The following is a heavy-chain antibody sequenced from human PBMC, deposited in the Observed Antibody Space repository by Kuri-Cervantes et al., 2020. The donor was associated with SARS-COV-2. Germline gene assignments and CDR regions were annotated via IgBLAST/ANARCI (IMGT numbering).Heavy chain of an antibody. D-gene: IGHD3-22*01. CDR2: ISSSSSYI. J-gene: IGHJ4*02. CDR3: ARLGWDTNYYDSSGYYSIDY. Sequence: LSLTCAASGFTFSRYSMNWVRQAPGKGLEWVSSISSSSSYIYYADSVKGRFTISRDNAKNSLYLQMNSLRAEDTAVYYCARLGWDTNYYDSSGYYSIDYWGQGTLVTVSS. CDR1: GFTFSRYS. V-gene: IGHV3-21*01.